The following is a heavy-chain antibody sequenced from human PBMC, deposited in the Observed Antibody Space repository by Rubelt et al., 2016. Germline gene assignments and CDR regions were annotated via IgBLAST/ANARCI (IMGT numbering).Heavy chain of an antibody. D-gene: IGHD2-8*01. CDR3: ARFDNDGVCYY. J-gene: IGHJ4*02. Sequence: AMHWVRQAPGKGLEWVAVISYDGSNKYYADSVKGRFTISRDNSKNTLYLQMNSLRAEDTAVYYCARFDNDGVCYYWGQGTLVTVSS. CDR2: ISYDGSNK. CDR1: A. V-gene: IGHV3-30*04.